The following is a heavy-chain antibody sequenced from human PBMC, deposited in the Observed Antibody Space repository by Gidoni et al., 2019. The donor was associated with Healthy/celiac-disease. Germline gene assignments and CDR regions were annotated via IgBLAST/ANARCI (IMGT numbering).Heavy chain of an antibody. CDR3: ARDTPGYSSSWCGDDAFDI. D-gene: IGHD6-13*01. J-gene: IGHJ3*02. CDR1: GLTFGSFG. V-gene: IGHV3-33*01. Sequence: QVPLVESGGGVVQPGRSLRLSCAASGLTFGSFGLHWVRQAPGKGLEWGAVIWYDGSNKYYADSVKGRFTISRDNSKNTLDLQMNRLRAEDTAVYYCARDTPGYSSSWCGDDAFDIWGQGTLVTVSS. CDR2: IWYDGSNK.